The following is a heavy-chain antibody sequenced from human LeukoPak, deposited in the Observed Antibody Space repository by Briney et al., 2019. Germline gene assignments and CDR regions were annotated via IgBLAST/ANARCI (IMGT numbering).Heavy chain of an antibody. J-gene: IGHJ4*02. CDR3: ARHTFYYDNGGLDY. CDR2: AYPGDSGT. D-gene: IGHD3-22*01. CDR1: GYILTRNW. Sequence: GESLKISCKISGYILTRNWIGWVRQVPGKGLEWMGLAYPGDSGTKYSPSFQGQVTFSVDKSISTAYLQFSSLKASDTAMYYCARHTFYYDNGGLDYWGQGTLVTVSS. V-gene: IGHV5-51*01.